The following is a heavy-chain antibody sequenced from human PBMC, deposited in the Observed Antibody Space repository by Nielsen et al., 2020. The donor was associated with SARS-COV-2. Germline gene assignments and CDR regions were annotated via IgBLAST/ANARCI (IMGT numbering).Heavy chain of an antibody. J-gene: IGHJ4*02. CDR2: IKSKYDGGTT. CDR1: GFTFSNAW. V-gene: IGHV3-15*01. CDR3: ATGAYLDY. Sequence: GGSLRLSCAGSGFTFSNAWMNWVRQAPGKGLEWVGRIKSKYDGGTTDYAAPVKGRFTISRDDSKYMVFMQMNSLKTEDTAVYFCATGAYLDYWGQGTPVTVSS.